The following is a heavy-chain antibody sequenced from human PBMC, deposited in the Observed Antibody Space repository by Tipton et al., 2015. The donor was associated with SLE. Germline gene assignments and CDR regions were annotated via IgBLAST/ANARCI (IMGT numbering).Heavy chain of an antibody. D-gene: IGHD2-2*01. V-gene: IGHV4-61*08. CDR3: ARGGGSRSSCQDFDF. CDR2: ISHSGST. J-gene: IGHJ4*02. CDR1: GVSVASSDFS. Sequence: SLTCTVSGVSVASSDFSWVWIRQPPGEGLESIGEISHSGSTNYNPSLKSRVTISVDTSKNQFSLNLNSLTAADTAMYYCARGGGSRSSCQDFDFWGQGTLVTVSS.